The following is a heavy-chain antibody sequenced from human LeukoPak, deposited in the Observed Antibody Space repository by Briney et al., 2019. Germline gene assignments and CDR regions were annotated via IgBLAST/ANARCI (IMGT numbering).Heavy chain of an antibody. V-gene: IGHV4-4*07. D-gene: IGHD3-22*01. Sequence: SETLSLTCTVSGGSISSYYWSWIRQPAGKGLEWIGRIYTSGSSNYNPSLTSRVTISVDTSKNKFSLKLSSGTAADTAVYYCARGLRYYDSSGYRTGYWFDPWGQGALVTVSS. CDR3: ARGLRYYDSSGYRTGYWFDP. J-gene: IGHJ5*02. CDR1: GGSISSYY. CDR2: IYTSGSS.